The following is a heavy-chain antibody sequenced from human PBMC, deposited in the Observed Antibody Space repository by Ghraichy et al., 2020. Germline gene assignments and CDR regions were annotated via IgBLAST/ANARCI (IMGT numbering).Heavy chain of an antibody. CDR1: GDSMSTSRYY. CDR3: TRQTQGGFIYFNH. Sequence: SETLSLTCTVSGDSMSTSRYYWGWVRQPPGKGLEWIGSVYFSGSAYYNPSLRGRVTISADTSKNQFSLNLRSVTGADTAVYYCTRQTQGGFIYFNHWGRGALATVSS. V-gene: IGHV4-39*01. J-gene: IGHJ1*01. CDR2: VYFSGSA. D-gene: IGHD3-16*01.